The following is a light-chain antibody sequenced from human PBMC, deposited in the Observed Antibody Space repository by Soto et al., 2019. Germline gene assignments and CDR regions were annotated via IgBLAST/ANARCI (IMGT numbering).Light chain of an antibody. Sequence: EIVLTQSPATLSLSPGERATLSCRASQSVSSYLAWYQQKPGQAPRLLIYDASNRATGIPARFSGSGSGTDFTLIISSLETEDFAVYYCQQRSNWSPTFGGGTKVEIK. CDR1: QSVSSY. J-gene: IGKJ4*01. CDR2: DAS. V-gene: IGKV3-11*01. CDR3: QQRSNWSPT.